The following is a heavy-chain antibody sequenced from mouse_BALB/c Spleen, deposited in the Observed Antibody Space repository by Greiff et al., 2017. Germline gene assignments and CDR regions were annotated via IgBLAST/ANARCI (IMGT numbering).Heavy chain of an antibody. CDR1: GYTFTDYE. D-gene: IGHD2-1*01. CDR2: IDPETGGT. V-gene: IGHV1-15*01. J-gene: IGHJ4*01. CDR3: ARFGNYDYAMDY. Sequence: QVQLQQSGAELVRPGASVTLSCKASGYTFTDYEMHWVKQTPVHGLEWIGAIDPETGGTAYNQKFKGKATLTADKSSSTAYMQLSSLTSEDSAVYFCARFGNYDYAMDYWGQGTSVTVSS.